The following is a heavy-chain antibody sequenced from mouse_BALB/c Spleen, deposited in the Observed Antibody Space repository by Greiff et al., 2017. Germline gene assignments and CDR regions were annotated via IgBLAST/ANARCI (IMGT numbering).Heavy chain of an antibody. D-gene: IGHD2-4*01. V-gene: IGHV3-6*02. Sequence: VQLQQSGPGLVKPSQSLSLTCSVTGYSITSGYYWNWIRQFPGNKLEWMGYISYDGSNNYNPSLKNRISITRDTSKNQFFLKLNSVTTEDTATYYCARDQDDYDVDFDYWGQGTTLTVSS. J-gene: IGHJ2*01. CDR1: GYSITSGYY. CDR3: ARDQDDYDVDFDY. CDR2: ISYDGSN.